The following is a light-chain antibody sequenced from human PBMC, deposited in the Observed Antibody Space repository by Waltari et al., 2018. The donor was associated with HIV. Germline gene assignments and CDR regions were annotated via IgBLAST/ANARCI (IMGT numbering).Light chain of an antibody. V-gene: IGLV1-40*01. CDR2: NTN. Sequence: QSVLTQTPSVSGAPGQWVTLSCTGGNSNIGTHEVHWYQQLPGTAPQLLIYNTNNRPSWVPDRFSGSKSGTSASLAITGLQAEDEADYYCQSSDSTLSGSVFGGGTKLTVL. CDR1: NSNIGTHE. CDR3: QSSDSTLSGSV. J-gene: IGLJ2*01.